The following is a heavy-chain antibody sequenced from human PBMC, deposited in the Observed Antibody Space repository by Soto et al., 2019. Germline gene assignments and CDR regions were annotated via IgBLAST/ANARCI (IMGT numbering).Heavy chain of an antibody. D-gene: IGHD3-22*01. CDR2: ISTYNGNT. V-gene: IGHV1-18*01. CDR3: ARDRTYYYDSSGSDQFDY. J-gene: IGHJ4*02. Sequence: ASVKVSCKASGFTFSLYAIHWVRQAPGQGLEWMGWISTYNGNTNYAQKLQGRVTMTTDTSTSTAYMELRSLRSDDTAVYYCARDRTYYYDSSGSDQFDYWGQGTPVTVSS. CDR1: GFTFSLYA.